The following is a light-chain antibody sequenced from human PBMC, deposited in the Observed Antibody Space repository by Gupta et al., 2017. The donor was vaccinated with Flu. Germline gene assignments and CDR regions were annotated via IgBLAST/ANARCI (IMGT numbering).Light chain of an antibody. CDR2: AAS. V-gene: IGKV1-39*01. J-gene: IGKJ1*01. CDR3: QQSYSTPWT. CDR1: QSITSY. Sequence: DSQMTQSPPSLSASVGDRITITCRASQSITSYLNWYQQKPGKAPKLLIYAASSLESGVPSRFGGSGPGTDFTLTISSLQPEDFASYYFQQSYSTPWTFGQGTQVEIK.